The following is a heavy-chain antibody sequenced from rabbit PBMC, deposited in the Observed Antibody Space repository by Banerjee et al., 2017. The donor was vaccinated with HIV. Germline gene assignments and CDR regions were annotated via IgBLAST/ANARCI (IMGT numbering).Heavy chain of an antibody. J-gene: IGHJ4*01. D-gene: IGHD2-1*01. Sequence: QSLEESGGDLVKPGASLTLTCTASGIDFSSYYWICWVRQAPGKGLEWIACIYGDSSGSTAYASWAKGRFTISRTSSTTVTLQMASLTAADTATYFCARDQDTDITMFSLWGPGTLVTVS. V-gene: IGHV1S40*01. CDR2: IYGDSSGST. CDR1: GIDFSSYYW. CDR3: ARDQDTDITMFSL.